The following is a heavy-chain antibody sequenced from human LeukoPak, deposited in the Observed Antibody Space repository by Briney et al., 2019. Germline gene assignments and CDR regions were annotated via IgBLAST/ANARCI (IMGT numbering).Heavy chain of an antibody. V-gene: IGHV4-34*01. CDR1: GGSFSGYY. Sequence: SETLSLTCAVYGGSFSGYYWSWIRQPPGKGLEWIGEINHSGSTNYKPSLKSRVTISVDTSKNQFSLKLSSVTAADTAVYYCARDRLRYFDWLLPAKNWFDPWGQGTLVTVSS. CDR3: ARDRLRYFDWLLPAKNWFDP. J-gene: IGHJ5*02. D-gene: IGHD3-9*01. CDR2: INHSGST.